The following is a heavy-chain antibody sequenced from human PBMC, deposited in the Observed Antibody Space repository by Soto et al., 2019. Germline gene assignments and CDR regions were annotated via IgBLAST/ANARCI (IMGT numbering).Heavy chain of an antibody. V-gene: IGHV3-74*01. J-gene: IGHJ4*02. Sequence: EVQLVESGGGIVQPGGSLRLSCAASGFTFSSHWMHWVRQAPGKGLVWVSRINSDGSRTSYADSAKGRFTISRNNAKNTVYLQMNSLRAEDTAVYYCARGDGDYYDGNGYLGRHWGQGALVTVSS. CDR3: ARGDGDYYDGNGYLGRH. CDR1: GFTFSSHW. D-gene: IGHD3-22*01. CDR2: INSDGSRT.